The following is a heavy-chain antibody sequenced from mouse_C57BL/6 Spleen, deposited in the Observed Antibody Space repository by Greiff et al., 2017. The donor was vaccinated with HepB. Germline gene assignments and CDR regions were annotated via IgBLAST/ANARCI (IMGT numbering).Heavy chain of an antibody. V-gene: IGHV1-63*01. CDR2: IYPGGGYT. CDR1: GYTFTNYW. CDR3: ARITTVVARYFDV. Sequence: VQVVESGAELVRPGTSVKMSCKASGYTFTNYWIGWAKQRPGHGLEWIGDIYPGGGYTNYNEKFKGKATLTADKSSSTAYMQFSSLTSEDSAIYYCARITTVVARYFDVWGTGTTVTVSS. D-gene: IGHD1-1*01. J-gene: IGHJ1*03.